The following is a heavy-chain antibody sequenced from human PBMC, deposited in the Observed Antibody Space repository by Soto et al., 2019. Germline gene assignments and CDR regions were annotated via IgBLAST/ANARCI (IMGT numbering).Heavy chain of an antibody. J-gene: IGHJ4*02. D-gene: IGHD3-22*01. CDR1: GDSISSSSYY. CDR3: ARQSYDSSDYFDY. CDR2: IYYSGST. Sequence: SETLSLTCTVSGDSISSSSYYWGWIRQPPGKGLEWIGSIYYSGSTYYNPSLKSRVTISVDTSRIHFSLKLISVTAADTAVYYCARQSYDSSDYFDYWGQGNLVTVSS. V-gene: IGHV4-39*01.